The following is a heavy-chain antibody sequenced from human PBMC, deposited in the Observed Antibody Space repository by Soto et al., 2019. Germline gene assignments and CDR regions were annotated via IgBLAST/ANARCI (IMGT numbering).Heavy chain of an antibody. J-gene: IGHJ6*02. Sequence: GESLKIPCKGSGYTFTNYWIGWVRQMPGKRPEWMGIIYPGDPDTKYNPSFQGQVTISADKSITTTYLQWSSLKASDTAIYYCAASIFYYGMDVWGQGTTVTVSS. CDR2: IYPGDPDT. V-gene: IGHV5-51*01. CDR3: AASIFYYGMDV. CDR1: GYTFTNYW.